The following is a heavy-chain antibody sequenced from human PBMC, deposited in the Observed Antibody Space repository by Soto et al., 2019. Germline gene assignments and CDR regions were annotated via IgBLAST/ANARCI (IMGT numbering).Heavy chain of an antibody. CDR2: ISGSGGST. J-gene: IGHJ6*02. CDR1: GFTFSSYA. D-gene: IGHD3-10*01. CDR3: AKKYGSGSYGYYYGMDV. Sequence: EVQLLESGGGLVQPGGSLRLSCAASGFTFSSYAMSWVRQAPGKGLEWVSAISGSGGSTYYADSVKGRFTISRDNSKNTLYLQMNSLRAEVTAVYYCAKKYGSGSYGYYYGMDVWGQGITVTVSS. V-gene: IGHV3-23*01.